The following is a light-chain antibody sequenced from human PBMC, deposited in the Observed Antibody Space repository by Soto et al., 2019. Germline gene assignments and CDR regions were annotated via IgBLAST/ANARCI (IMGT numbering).Light chain of an antibody. Sequence: AIQLTQSPSSLSASVGDRVTITCRASQGISSALAWYQQTPVKAPKLLIYDASSLESGVPSRVSGSGSGTDFTLTISSLQPEDFATYYCQQFNNYPITFGQGTRLEIK. V-gene: IGKV1D-13*01. CDR1: QGISSA. CDR2: DAS. CDR3: QQFNNYPIT. J-gene: IGKJ5*01.